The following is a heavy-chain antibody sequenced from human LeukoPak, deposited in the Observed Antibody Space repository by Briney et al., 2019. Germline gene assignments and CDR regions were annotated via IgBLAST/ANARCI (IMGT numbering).Heavy chain of an antibody. D-gene: IGHD3-16*01. CDR3: ALRLSLRFDAFAV. J-gene: IGHJ3*01. V-gene: IGHV3-23*01. CDR2: MSDIGPNT. Sequence: GGSLRLSCAASGFTVTEYAMTWIRQSPGKGLEWVSSMSDIGPNTYYADSVKGRFTISRDTSKNTLLLQMNSLRADDTALYFCALRLSLRFDAFAVWGPGTVVTVSS. CDR1: GFTVTEYA.